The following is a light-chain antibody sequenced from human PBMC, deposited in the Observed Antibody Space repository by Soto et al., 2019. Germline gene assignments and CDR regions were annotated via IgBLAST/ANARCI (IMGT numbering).Light chain of an antibody. CDR2: GAS. Sequence: ESVLTQSPATLSLSPGERATLSCMASQSVSGYLAWYQQKPGQAPRLLIFGASIRDTGVPARFSGSGSGTEFTLTISSLKAEDFAVYYCQQYNDRPPLTFGGGTKVDIK. CDR1: QSVSGY. V-gene: IGKV3-15*01. CDR3: QQYNDRPPLT. J-gene: IGKJ4*01.